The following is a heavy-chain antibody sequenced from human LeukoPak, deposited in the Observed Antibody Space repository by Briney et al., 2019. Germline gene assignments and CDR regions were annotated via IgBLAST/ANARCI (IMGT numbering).Heavy chain of an antibody. CDR2: IYYTGST. J-gene: IGHJ4*02. D-gene: IGHD5-12*01. CDR3: ARGGELEIVAHFDY. V-gene: IGHV4-61*08. Sequence: SETLSLTCSVSGGSVSSDAYYWSWIRQPPGKGLEWIGYIYYTGSTNYNPSLKSRVSISVDTSKDQFSLSLSSVSAADTAVYYCARGGELEIVAHFDYWGQGTLVTVSS. CDR1: GGSVSSDAYY.